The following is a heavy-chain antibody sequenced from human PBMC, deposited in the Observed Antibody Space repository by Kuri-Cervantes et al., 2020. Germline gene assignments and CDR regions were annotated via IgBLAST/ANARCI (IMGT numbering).Heavy chain of an antibody. D-gene: IGHD3-22*01. V-gene: IGHV1-2*02. J-gene: IGHJ4*02. CDR2: INPISGGT. CDR3: ARDRASGYFYYDSSGFDY. Sequence: ASVKVSCKASGYTFTGYYMHWVRQAPGQGLEWMGWINPISGGTNYAQKFQGRVTMTRDTSISTAYMELNGLRSDDAAVYYCARDRASGYFYYDSSGFDYWGQGTLVTVSS. CDR1: GYTFTGYY.